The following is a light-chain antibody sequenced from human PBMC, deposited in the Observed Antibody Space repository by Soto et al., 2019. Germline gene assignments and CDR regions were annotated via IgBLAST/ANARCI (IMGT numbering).Light chain of an antibody. CDR3: QQYGSSPWT. J-gene: IGKJ1*01. V-gene: IGKV3-20*01. Sequence: EIVLTQSPDTLSLSPGERATLSCRASQSVSSSYLARYQQTPGQAPRLLIYGASSRATGIPDRFSGSGSATDFTLTISRLEPEDFAVYYCQQYGSSPWTFGQGTKVEIK. CDR2: GAS. CDR1: QSVSSSY.